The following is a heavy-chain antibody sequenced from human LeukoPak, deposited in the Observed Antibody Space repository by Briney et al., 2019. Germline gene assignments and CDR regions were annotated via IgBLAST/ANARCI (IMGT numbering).Heavy chain of an antibody. CDR3: AKVPLPSTVAPFQH. J-gene: IGHJ1*01. D-gene: IGHD4-23*01. CDR1: GFTFSSYG. CDR2: IRYDGSNK. V-gene: IGHV3-30*02. Sequence: GGSLRLSCAASGFTFSSYGMRWVRQAPGKGLEWVAFIRYDGSNKYYADSVKGRFTISRDNSKNTLYLQMNSLRAEDTAVYYCAKVPLPSTVAPFQHWGQGTLVTVSS.